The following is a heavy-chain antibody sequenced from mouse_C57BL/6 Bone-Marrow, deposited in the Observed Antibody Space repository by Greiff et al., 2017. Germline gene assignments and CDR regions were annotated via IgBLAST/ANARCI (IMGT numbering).Heavy chain of an antibody. V-gene: IGHV1-64*01. Sequence: QVQLQQPGAELVKPGASVKLSCKASGYTFTSYWMHWVKPRPGQGLEWIGMIHPNSGSTNYNEKFKSKATLTVDKSSSTAYMQLSSLTSEDSAVXYCARCPYSPGWFAYWGQGTLVTVSA. J-gene: IGHJ3*01. CDR3: ARCPYSPGWFAY. CDR1: GYTFTSYW. D-gene: IGHD2-12*01. CDR2: IHPNSGST.